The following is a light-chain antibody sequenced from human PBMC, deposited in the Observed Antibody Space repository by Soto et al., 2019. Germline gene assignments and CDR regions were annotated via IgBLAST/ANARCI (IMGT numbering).Light chain of an antibody. V-gene: IGKV3-20*01. J-gene: IGKJ5*01. CDR2: DTY. CDR3: KQYGTSEII. Sequence: EIVMTQSPATLSVSPGERATLSCRASQSLSNSFIAWYQQKPGQAPRLLIYDTYSRATGIQDRFSGSGSGTDFTLTIRRLEPEDFSVFYCKQYGTSEIIFGQGTRLEIK. CDR1: QSLSNSF.